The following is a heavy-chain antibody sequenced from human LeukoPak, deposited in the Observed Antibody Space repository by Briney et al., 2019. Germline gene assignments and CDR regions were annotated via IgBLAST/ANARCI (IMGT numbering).Heavy chain of an antibody. CDR2: IYYSGST. CDR3: ARLSSSWILDY. CDR1: GGSISSSNYF. J-gene: IGHJ4*02. V-gene: IGHV4-39*01. D-gene: IGHD6-13*01. Sequence: SETLSLTCTVSGGSISSSNYFWDWIRQPPGKGLEWIGSIYYSGSTYYNPSLKSRVTISVDTSKNQFSLNLNSVTAADTAVYYCARLSSSWILDYWGQGTLVTVSS.